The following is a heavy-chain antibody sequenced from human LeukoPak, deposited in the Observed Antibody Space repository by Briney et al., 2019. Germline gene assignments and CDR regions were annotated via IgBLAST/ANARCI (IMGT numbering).Heavy chain of an antibody. Sequence: GGSLRLSCAASGFTFSSYSMNWVRQAPGKGLEWVSSISSSSSYIYYADSVKGRFTISRDNAKNSLYLQMNSLRPEDTAVYYCARDRGNYPDYYYYYMDVWGKGPTVTVSS. CDR1: GFTFSSYS. D-gene: IGHD4-11*01. V-gene: IGHV3-21*01. J-gene: IGHJ6*03. CDR2: ISSSSSYI. CDR3: ARDRGNYPDYYYYYMDV.